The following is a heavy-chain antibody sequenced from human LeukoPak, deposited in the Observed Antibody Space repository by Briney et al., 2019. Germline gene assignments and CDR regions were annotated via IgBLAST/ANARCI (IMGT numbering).Heavy chain of an antibody. CDR1: EFSFSICE. Sequence: GGSLSLSCAASEFSFSICEMNWVRQTQGEGLEWLSYISSSGKSIYYADSVKGRFTISRDNAKNSVYLQMNSLRVEDTAVYYCARGGSAARTNWFDSWGQGTLVTVSS. J-gene: IGHJ5*01. CDR3: ARGGSAARTNWFDS. CDR2: ISSSGKSI. V-gene: IGHV3-48*03. D-gene: IGHD1-26*01.